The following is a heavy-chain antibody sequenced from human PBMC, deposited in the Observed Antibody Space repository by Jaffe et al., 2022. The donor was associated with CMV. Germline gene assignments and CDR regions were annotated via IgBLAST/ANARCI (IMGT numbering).Heavy chain of an antibody. CDR3: ARDTFEARYRGWFDP. V-gene: IGHV3-21*01. CDR2: ISGTTTYI. CDR1: GFTFSGAD. J-gene: IGHJ5*02. D-gene: IGHD3-9*01. Sequence: EVNLVESGGGLVKPGGSLRLSCAASGFTFSGADMSWVRQAPGKGLEWLSSISGTTTYIYYADSVRGRFTISRDNAKNSLYLQMDSLRVEDTAVYYCARDTFEARYRGWFDPWGQGTLVTVSS.